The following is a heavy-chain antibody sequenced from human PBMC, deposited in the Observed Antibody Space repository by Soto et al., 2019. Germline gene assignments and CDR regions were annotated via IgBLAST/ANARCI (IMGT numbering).Heavy chain of an antibody. CDR2: INHSGST. CDR3: ASGRKYEGEPRAFDI. V-gene: IGHV4-34*01. D-gene: IGHD3-16*01. J-gene: IGHJ3*02. Sequence: SETLSLTCAVYGGSFSGYYWSWIRQPPGKGLEWIGEINHSGSTNYNPSLKSRVTITVDTSKNQFSLKLSSVTAADTAVYYCASGRKYEGEPRAFDIWGQGTMVTVSS. CDR1: GGSFSGYY.